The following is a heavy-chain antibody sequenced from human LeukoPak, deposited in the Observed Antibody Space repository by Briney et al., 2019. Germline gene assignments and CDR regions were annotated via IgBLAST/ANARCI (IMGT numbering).Heavy chain of an antibody. CDR2: IYTSGST. J-gene: IGHJ6*03. CDR3: ARDSSSTLYYYYYMDV. CDR1: GGSISSYY. V-gene: IGHV4-4*07. Sequence: SETLSLTCTVSGGSISSYYWSWIRQPAGKGLEWIGRIYTSGSTNYNPSLKSRVTISVDTSKNQFSLKLSSVTAADTAVYYCARDSSSTLYYYYYMDVWGKGTTVTVSS. D-gene: IGHD6-6*01.